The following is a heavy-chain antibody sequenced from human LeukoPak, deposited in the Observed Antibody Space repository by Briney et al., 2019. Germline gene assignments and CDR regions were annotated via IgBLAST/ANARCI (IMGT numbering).Heavy chain of an antibody. CDR1: GFTFSSYA. J-gene: IGHJ4*02. CDR3: ARDLASIAVAPY. V-gene: IGHV3-30-3*01. D-gene: IGHD6-19*01. Sequence: PGGSLSLSCAASGFTFSSYAMHWFRQAPGKGLEWVAVISHDGSNKYYADSVKGRFTISRDNSKNTLYLQMNSLRAEDTAVYYCARDLASIAVAPYWGQGTLVTVSS. CDR2: ISHDGSNK.